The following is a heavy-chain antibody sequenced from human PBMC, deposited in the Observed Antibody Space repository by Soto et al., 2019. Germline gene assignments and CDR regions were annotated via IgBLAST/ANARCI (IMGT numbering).Heavy chain of an antibody. CDR3: ARASSSSVDFDY. V-gene: IGHV3-33*01. CDR1: GFTFSSYG. D-gene: IGHD6-6*01. CDR2: IWYDGSNK. J-gene: IGHJ4*02. Sequence: QVQLVESGGGVVQPGRSLRLSCAASGFTFSSYGMHWVRQAPGKGLEWVAVIWYDGSNKYYADSVKGRFTISRDNSKNTLYLQRNSLGAEDTAVYYCARASSSSVDFDYWGQGTRVTVSS.